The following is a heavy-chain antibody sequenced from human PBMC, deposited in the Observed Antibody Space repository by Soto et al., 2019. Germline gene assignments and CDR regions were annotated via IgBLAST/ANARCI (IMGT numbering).Heavy chain of an antibody. CDR3: ARAWSSTSFERGDWFDP. CDR1: GGSISSSNW. V-gene: IGHV4-4*03. Sequence: LRETLSLTCAVSGGSISSSNWWSWVRQPPGKGLEWIGEIYHSGSTNYNPSLKSRVTISVDKSKNQFSLKLSSVTAADTAVYYCARAWSSTSFERGDWFDPWGQGTLVTVSS. D-gene: IGHD2-2*01. CDR2: IYHSGST. J-gene: IGHJ5*02.